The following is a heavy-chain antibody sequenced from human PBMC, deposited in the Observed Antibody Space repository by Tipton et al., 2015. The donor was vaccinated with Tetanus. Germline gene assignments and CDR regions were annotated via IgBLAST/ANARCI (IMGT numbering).Heavy chain of an antibody. D-gene: IGHD1-26*01. CDR3: ARDFRERSGTYFSYYYTMDV. Sequence: LRLSCPVSGGSLSTFYWNWIRQPAGKGLEWIGRIYSSGSTNYNPSLKSRVPMSIDTSKNQFSLELTSVTAADTAVYYCARDFRERSGTYFSYYYTMDVWGQGTTVTVSS. CDR1: GGSLSTFY. CDR2: IYSSGST. J-gene: IGHJ6*02. V-gene: IGHV4-4*07.